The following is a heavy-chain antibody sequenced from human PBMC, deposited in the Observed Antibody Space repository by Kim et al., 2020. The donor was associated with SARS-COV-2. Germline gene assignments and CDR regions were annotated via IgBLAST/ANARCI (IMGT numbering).Heavy chain of an antibody. CDR1: GGSISSYY. CDR2: IYYSGST. J-gene: IGHJ6*02. CDR3: ARGRLRYFDWLPDYYYGMDV. V-gene: IGHV4-59*01. Sequence: SETLSLTCTVSGGSISSYYWSWIRQPPGKGLEWIGYIYYSGSTNYNPSLKSRVTISVDTSKNQFSLKLSSVTAADTAVYYCARGRLRYFDWLPDYYYGMDVWGQGTTVTVSS. D-gene: IGHD3-9*01.